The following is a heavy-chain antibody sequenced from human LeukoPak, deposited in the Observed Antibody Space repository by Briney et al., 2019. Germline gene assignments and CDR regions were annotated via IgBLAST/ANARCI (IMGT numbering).Heavy chain of an antibody. D-gene: IGHD1-1*01. CDR2: IRSKVNSYAT. J-gene: IGHJ6*02. CDR3: TTDPRYPSQDV. CDR1: GFTFNDSA. V-gene: IGHV3-73*01. Sequence: GGSLKLSCAASGFTFNDSAMHWVRQASGKGLEWVGRIRSKVNSYATVHAASVKGRFTISRDDSKNTVYLQLNSLKAEDTAVYYCTTDPRYPSQDVWGQGTTVTVSS.